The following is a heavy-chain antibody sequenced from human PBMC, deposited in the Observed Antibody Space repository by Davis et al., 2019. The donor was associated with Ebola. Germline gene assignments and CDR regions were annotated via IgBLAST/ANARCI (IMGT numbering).Heavy chain of an antibody. D-gene: IGHD3-22*01. V-gene: IGHV3-21*01. J-gene: IGHJ4*02. CDR2: ISSSSSYI. Sequence: GESLKISCAASGFTFSGYSMNWVRQAPGKGLEWVSAISSSSSYIYYADSVKGRFTISRDNAKNSLYLQMNSLRAEDTAVYYCAGGNYYDSSGSFGDWGQGTLVTVSS. CDR1: GFTFSGYS. CDR3: AGGNYYDSSGSFGD.